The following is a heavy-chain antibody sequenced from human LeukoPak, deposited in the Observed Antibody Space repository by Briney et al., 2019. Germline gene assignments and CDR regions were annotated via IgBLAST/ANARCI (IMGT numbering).Heavy chain of an antibody. J-gene: IGHJ5*02. Sequence: PETLSLTCTVSGGSISSYYWSWIRQPPGKGLEWIGYIYYSGSTNYNPSLKSRVTISVDTSKNQFSLKLSSVTAADTAVYYCARELWFGESEYNWFDPWGQGTLVTVSS. CDR2: IYYSGST. CDR3: ARELWFGESEYNWFDP. D-gene: IGHD3-10*01. V-gene: IGHV4-59*01. CDR1: GGSISSYY.